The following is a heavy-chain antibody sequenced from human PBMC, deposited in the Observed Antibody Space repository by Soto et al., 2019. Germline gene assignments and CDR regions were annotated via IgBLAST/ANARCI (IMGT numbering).Heavy chain of an antibody. CDR1: GFILRNYW. CDR2: IKEDGSEK. J-gene: IGHJ5*02. D-gene: IGHD3-16*02. CDR3: ARYRSLDP. V-gene: IGHV3-7*03. Sequence: WSLRLSCADSGFILRNYWMIWVRQAPGMGLQWVASIKEDGSEKYYVDPVKGRFTISRENAKNSLYLQMNSLRAEDTAVYYCARYRSLDPWGQGILVTVSS.